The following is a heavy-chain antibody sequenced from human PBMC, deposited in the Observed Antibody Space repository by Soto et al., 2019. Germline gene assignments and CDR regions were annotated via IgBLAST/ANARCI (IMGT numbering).Heavy chain of an antibody. CDR1: GYTFSSYG. CDR3: AREWDNKSEHSSGWYDDF. D-gene: IGHD6-19*01. V-gene: IGHV1-18*01. Sequence: QVQLVQSGAEVKKPGASVKVSCKASGYTFSSYGISWVRQAPGQGLEWMGWISGFSGHTYYAQKFQGRVTMTTDTSTNTVYMELRSLRSDDTAAYYCAREWDNKSEHSSGWYDDFWGQGTLVTVSS. CDR2: ISGFSGHT. J-gene: IGHJ4*02.